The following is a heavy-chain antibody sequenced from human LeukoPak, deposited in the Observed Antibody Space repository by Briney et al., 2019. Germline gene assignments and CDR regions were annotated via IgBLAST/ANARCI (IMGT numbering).Heavy chain of an antibody. CDR2: IYYSGGT. J-gene: IGHJ4*01. V-gene: IGHV4-59*01. D-gene: IGHD4/OR15-4a*01. Sequence: SETPSLTCTVSDGSISSYYWSWIRQPPGKGLEWIGYIYYSGGTNYNPSLKSRVTISVDTSKNQFSLKLNSMTAADTAVYYCARGTNYMGRVFDYWGHGTLVTVSS. CDR1: DGSISSYY. CDR3: ARGTNYMGRVFDY.